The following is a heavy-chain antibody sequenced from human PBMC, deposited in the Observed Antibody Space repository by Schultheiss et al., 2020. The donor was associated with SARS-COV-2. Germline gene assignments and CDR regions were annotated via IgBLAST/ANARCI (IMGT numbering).Heavy chain of an antibody. CDR1: GGSISSGDYY. D-gene: IGHD3-3*01. J-gene: IGHJ6*02. V-gene: IGHV4-61*08. Sequence: SETLSLTCTVSGGSISSGDYYWSWIRQPPGKGLEWIGYIYYSGSTNYNPSLKSRVTISVDTSKNQFSLKLSSVTAADTAVYYCARGPQNTIFGVVIRDYYYYYGMDVWGQGTTVTVSS. CDR3: ARGPQNTIFGVVIRDYYYYYGMDV. CDR2: IYYSGST.